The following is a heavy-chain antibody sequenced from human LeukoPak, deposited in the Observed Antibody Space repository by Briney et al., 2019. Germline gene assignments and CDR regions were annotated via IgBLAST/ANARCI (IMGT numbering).Heavy chain of an antibody. Sequence: GGSLRLSCAASGFTVSSNYMSWVRQAPGKGLEWVANIKQDGSEKYYVDSVKGRFTISRDNAKNSLYLQMNSLRAEDTAVYYCARANVLTYYYDSSGYNYWGQGTLVTVSS. CDR3: ARANVLTYYYDSSGYNY. CDR2: IKQDGSEK. V-gene: IGHV3-7*01. CDR1: GFTVSSNY. J-gene: IGHJ4*02. D-gene: IGHD3-22*01.